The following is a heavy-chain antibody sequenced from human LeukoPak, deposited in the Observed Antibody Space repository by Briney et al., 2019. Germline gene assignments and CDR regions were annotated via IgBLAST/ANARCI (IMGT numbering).Heavy chain of an antibody. CDR1: GFTFSSYG. V-gene: IGHV4-59*01. CDR2: IYYSGST. CDR3: ARVTGYMIEDYFDY. D-gene: IGHD3-22*01. J-gene: IGHJ4*02. Sequence: PGGSLRLSCAASGFTFSSYGMSWIRQPPGKGLEWIGYIYYSGSTNYNPSLKSRVTISVKTSKNQFSLKLSSVTAADTAVYYCARVTGYMIEDYFDYWGQGTLVTVSS.